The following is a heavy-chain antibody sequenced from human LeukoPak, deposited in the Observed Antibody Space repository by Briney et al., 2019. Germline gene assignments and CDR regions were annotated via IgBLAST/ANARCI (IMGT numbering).Heavy chain of an antibody. V-gene: IGHV4-30-4*01. J-gene: IGHJ4*02. CDR3: ATRSHSSGYPFDY. Sequence: PSETLSLTCTVSGDSISSGDYYWSWIRQPPGKGLEWIGYIYYSGSTYYNPSLKSRVTISVDTSKNQFSLKLSSVTAADTAVYYCATRSHSSGYPFDYWGQGTLVTVSS. CDR1: GDSISSGDYY. D-gene: IGHD3-22*01. CDR2: IYYSGST.